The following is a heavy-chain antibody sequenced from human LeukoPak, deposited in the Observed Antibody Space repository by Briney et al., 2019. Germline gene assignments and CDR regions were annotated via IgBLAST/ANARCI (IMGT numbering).Heavy chain of an antibody. V-gene: IGHV4-34*01. CDR2: INHSGYT. CDR1: GGSISSYY. J-gene: IGHJ4*02. D-gene: IGHD3-22*01. CDR3: SRQVVGNDY. Sequence: SETLSLTCTVSGGSISSYYWSWIRQTPGGALEWIGEINHSGYTNYNPSLKSRVTLSIDTSKNQFSLRLNSVTAADTAVYYCSRQVVGNDYWGQGTLVTVSS.